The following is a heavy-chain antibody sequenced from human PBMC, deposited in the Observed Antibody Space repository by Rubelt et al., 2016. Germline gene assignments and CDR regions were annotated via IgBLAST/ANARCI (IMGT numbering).Heavy chain of an antibody. V-gene: IGHV4-34*01. CDR3: ARETGIAARRYWWFDP. CDR2: NHSGST. Sequence: NHSGSTNYNPSLKSRVTISVDTSKNQFSLQLNSVTPEDTAVYYCARETGIAARRYWWFDPWGQGTLVTVSS. J-gene: IGHJ5*02. D-gene: IGHD6-6*01.